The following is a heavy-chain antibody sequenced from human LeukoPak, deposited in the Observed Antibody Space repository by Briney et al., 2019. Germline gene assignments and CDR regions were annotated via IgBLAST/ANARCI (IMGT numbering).Heavy chain of an antibody. D-gene: IGHD3-22*01. CDR3: ARGHHYYDSSGYYYEGLDY. CDR2: TYFRSEWYY. CDR1: RHSVSTNSAA. Sequence: SQTLSLTCAISRHSVSTNSAAWNWIRQSPSRGLEWLGRTYFRSEWYYDYAVSVKSRITIKPDTSKNQFSLHMHSLTPDDTAVYFCARGHHYYDSSGYYYEGLDYWGQGTPVAVSS. V-gene: IGHV6-1*01. J-gene: IGHJ4*02.